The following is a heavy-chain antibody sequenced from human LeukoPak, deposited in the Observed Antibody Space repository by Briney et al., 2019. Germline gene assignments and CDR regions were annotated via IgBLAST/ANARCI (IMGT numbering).Heavy chain of an antibody. CDR1: GYTFIDYD. CDR2: MSPNSGNT. D-gene: IGHD5-18*01. V-gene: IGHV1-8*02. Sequence: GASVTVSCKGSGYTFIDYDINWVRQATGQGLEWMGWMSPNSGNTGSAQNFQGRVTMTRDTSISTAYMELSSQRSEDTAVYYCARRRGYSHHPDDWYFDFWGRGTLVTVSS. J-gene: IGHJ2*01. CDR3: ARRRGYSHHPDDWYFDF.